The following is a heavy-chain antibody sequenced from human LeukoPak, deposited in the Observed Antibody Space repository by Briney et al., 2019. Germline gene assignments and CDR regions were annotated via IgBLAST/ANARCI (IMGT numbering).Heavy chain of an antibody. J-gene: IGHJ5*02. CDR3: ARHAKVPYFSNGFDP. Sequence: KPSETLSLTCSVSGGSMSGYFWSWIRQPPGKGLEWIGYIYSDGPTNYNPSLKSRAAISINTSKNQFSLELRSVTAADTAVYYCARHAKVPYFSNGFDPWDQGALVTVSS. D-gene: IGHD2-2*01. CDR2: IYSDGPT. CDR1: GGSMSGYF. V-gene: IGHV4-59*08.